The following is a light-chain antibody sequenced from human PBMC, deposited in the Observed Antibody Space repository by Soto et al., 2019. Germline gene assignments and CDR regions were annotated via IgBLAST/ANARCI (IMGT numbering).Light chain of an antibody. Sequence: ETVLTQSPATLSLSPGERATLSCRASQSVSSYSAWYQQKPGQAPRLLIYDASNRATGIPARFSGSGSGTDFTLTISSLEPEDFAVYYCQQRSNWPPTFGPGTQVDIK. CDR1: QSVSSY. V-gene: IGKV3-11*01. CDR3: QQRSNWPPT. J-gene: IGKJ3*01. CDR2: DAS.